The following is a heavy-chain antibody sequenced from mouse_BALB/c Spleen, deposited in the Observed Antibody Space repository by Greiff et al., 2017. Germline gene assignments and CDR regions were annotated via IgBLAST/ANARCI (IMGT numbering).Heavy chain of an antibody. J-gene: IGHJ4*01. CDR2: IDPANGNT. D-gene: IGHD2-3*01. Sequence: EVQRVESGAELVKPGASVKLSCTASGFNIKDTYMHWVKQRPEQGLEWIGRIDPANGNTKYDPKFQGKATITADTSSNTAYLQLSSLTSEDTAVYYCARGWLLRRDYAMDYWGQGTSVTVSS. V-gene: IGHV14-3*02. CDR1: GFNIKDTY. CDR3: ARGWLLRRDYAMDY.